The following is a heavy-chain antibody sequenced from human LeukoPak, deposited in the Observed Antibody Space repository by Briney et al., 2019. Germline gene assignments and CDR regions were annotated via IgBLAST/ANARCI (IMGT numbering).Heavy chain of an antibody. CDR1: GFTFDDYG. CDR2: INWNGGST. V-gene: IGHV3-20*04. J-gene: IGHJ4*02. Sequence: GGSLRLSCAASGFTFDDYGMSWVRQAPGKGLEWVYGINWNGGSTGYADSVKGRFTISRDNAKNSLYLQMNSLRAEDTALYYCARAPTTYYYGSGSYSLFDYWGQGTLVTVSS. CDR3: ARAPTTYYYGSGSYSLFDY. D-gene: IGHD3-10*01.